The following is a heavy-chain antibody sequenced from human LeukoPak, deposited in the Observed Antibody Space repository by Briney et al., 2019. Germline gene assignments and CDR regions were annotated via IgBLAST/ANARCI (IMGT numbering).Heavy chain of an antibody. CDR1: GFAFNTYG. V-gene: IGHV3-23*01. D-gene: IGHD3-10*01. Sequence: GGTLRLSCAASGFAFNTYGMSWVRQAPGKGLEWVSGISGSGGATYYADSVKGRFTISRDDPHNTLYLQMNSLRAEDTAVYFCARGGVDYYGSGTYYLMYYFDYWGQGALVTVSS. CDR3: ARGGVDYYGSGTYYLMYYFDY. J-gene: IGHJ4*02. CDR2: ISGSGGAT.